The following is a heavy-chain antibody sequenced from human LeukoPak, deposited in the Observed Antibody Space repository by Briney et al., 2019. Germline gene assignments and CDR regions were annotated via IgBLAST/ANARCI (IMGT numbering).Heavy chain of an antibody. Sequence: AGGSLRLSCAASGFTFSSYAMSWVRQAPGKGLEWVSAISGSGGSTYYADSVKGRFTISRDYSKNTLYLQMNSLRAEDTAVYYCAKDPVRSGYSYYFDYWGQGTLVTVSS. CDR2: ISGSGGST. V-gene: IGHV3-23*01. CDR1: GFTFSSYA. J-gene: IGHJ4*02. D-gene: IGHD3-3*01. CDR3: AKDPVRSGYSYYFDY.